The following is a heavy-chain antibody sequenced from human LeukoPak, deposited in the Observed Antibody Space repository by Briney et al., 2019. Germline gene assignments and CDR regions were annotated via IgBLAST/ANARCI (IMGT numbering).Heavy chain of an antibody. CDR2: IYYSGTT. CDR3: ARDGSYYDILTGRRSVHEIDY. Sequence: SETLSLTCTVSGGSLSSISYYWGWIRQPPGKGLEWIGRIYYSGTTYYNPSVKSRVTIAVDTSENPFSLKLSSVTAADTAVYYCARDGSYYDILTGRRSVHEIDYWGQGTLVTVSS. J-gene: IGHJ4*02. D-gene: IGHD3-9*01. CDR1: GGSLSSISYY. V-gene: IGHV4-39*02.